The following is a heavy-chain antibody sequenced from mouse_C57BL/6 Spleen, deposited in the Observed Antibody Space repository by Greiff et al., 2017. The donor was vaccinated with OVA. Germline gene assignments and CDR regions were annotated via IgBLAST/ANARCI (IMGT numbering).Heavy chain of an antibody. CDR2: INPNNGGT. J-gene: IGHJ4*01. Sequence: VQLQQSGPELVKPGASVKISCKASGYTFTDYYMNWVKQSHGKSLEWIGDINPNNGGTSYNQKFKGKATLTVDKSSSTAYMELRSLTSEDSAVYYCARGGVPKRYGNYGEGAMDYWGQGTSVTVSS. V-gene: IGHV1-26*01. D-gene: IGHD2-1*01. CDR1: GYTFTDYY. CDR3: ARGGVPKRYGNYGEGAMDY.